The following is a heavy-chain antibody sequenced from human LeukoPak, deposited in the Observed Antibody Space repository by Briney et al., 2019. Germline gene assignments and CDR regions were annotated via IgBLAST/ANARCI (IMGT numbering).Heavy chain of an antibody. D-gene: IGHD7-27*01. CDR3: AREGTLRAHWDPFDY. Sequence: GGSLRLSCAASGFTFNRYWMMWVRQAPGKGLEWVATINIDGSEKYYVDSVEGRFTISRDNARNSLYLQMNSLRGEDTAVYYCAREGTLRAHWDPFDYWGQGTLVTVSS. CDR2: INIDGSEK. J-gene: IGHJ4*02. V-gene: IGHV3-7*01. CDR1: GFTFNRYW.